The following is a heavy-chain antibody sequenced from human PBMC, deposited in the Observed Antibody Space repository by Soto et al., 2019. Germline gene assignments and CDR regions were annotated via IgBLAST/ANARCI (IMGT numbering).Heavy chain of an antibody. V-gene: IGHV4-59*08. CDR3: ARHGQYLLLWSYYYYYYMDV. Sequence: SETLSLTCTVSGGSISSYYWSWIRQPPGKGLEWIGYIYYSGSTNYNPSLKSRVTISVDTSKNQFSLKLSSVTAADTAVYYCARHGQYLLLWSYYYYYYMDVWGKGTTVTVSS. J-gene: IGHJ6*03. CDR1: GGSISSYY. CDR2: IYYSGST. D-gene: IGHD2-2*01.